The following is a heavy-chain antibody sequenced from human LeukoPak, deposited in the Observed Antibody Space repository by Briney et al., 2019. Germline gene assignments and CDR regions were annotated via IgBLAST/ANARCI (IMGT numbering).Heavy chain of an antibody. CDR3: AREYDYDILTGYYDY. D-gene: IGHD3-9*01. J-gene: IGHJ4*02. CDR2: ISYDGSSK. Sequence: GRSLRLSCAASGFTFSSYAMHWVRQAPGKGQEGVAVISYDGSSKSYADSVKGRFTISRDNSKNTLYLQMNSLRAEDTAVYYCAREYDYDILTGYYDYWGQGTLVTVSS. V-gene: IGHV3-30*04. CDR1: GFTFSSYA.